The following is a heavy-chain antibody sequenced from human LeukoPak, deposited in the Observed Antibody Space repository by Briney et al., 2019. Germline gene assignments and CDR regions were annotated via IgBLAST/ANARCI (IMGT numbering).Heavy chain of an antibody. V-gene: IGHV3-48*01. Sequence: GGSLRLSCAASGFTFSSYSMNWVRQAPGKGLEWVSYISSSSSTIYYADSVKGRFTIFRDNAKNSLYLQMNSLRAEDTAVYYCARVGYYYDSSFSDSWGQGTLVTVSS. CDR3: ARVGYYYDSSFSDS. J-gene: IGHJ5*02. CDR1: GFTFSSYS. CDR2: ISSSSSTI. D-gene: IGHD3-22*01.